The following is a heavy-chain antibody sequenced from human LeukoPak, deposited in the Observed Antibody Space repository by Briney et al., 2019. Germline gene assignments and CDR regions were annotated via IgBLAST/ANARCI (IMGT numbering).Heavy chain of an antibody. Sequence: GGSLRLSCAASGFTFSSYGIHWVRQAPGKGLEWVADISYVGDDQFYAESVKGRFTISRDNSKKTVFLQMNSLRGEDTAVYYCAKDRSSGPHYYYGMDVWGQGTTVTVSS. D-gene: IGHD6-25*01. CDR1: GFTFSSYG. V-gene: IGHV3-30*18. J-gene: IGHJ6*02. CDR3: AKDRSSGPHYYYGMDV. CDR2: ISYVGDDQ.